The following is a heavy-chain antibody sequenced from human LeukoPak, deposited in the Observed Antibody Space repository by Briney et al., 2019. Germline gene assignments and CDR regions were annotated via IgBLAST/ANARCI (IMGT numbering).Heavy chain of an antibody. Sequence: GGSLRLSCAASGFTSTNYAMNWVRQAPGKGLEWVSVLIGSSGSTDYADSVKGRFSISRDISKNTLFLQMNSLRAEDTAIYYCAKGAYDYIEIAYFDSWGQGTLVTVSS. CDR2: LIGSSGST. V-gene: IGHV3-23*01. D-gene: IGHD5-12*01. CDR3: AKGAYDYIEIAYFDS. CDR1: GFTSTNYA. J-gene: IGHJ4*02.